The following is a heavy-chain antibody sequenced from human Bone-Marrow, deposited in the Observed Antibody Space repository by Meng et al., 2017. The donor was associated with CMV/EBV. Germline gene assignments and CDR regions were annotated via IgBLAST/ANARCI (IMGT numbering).Heavy chain of an antibody. Sequence: GSLRLSCTVSGGFISSSSYYWGWIRQPPGKGLEWIGSIYYSGSTYYTPSLKSRVTISVDTSKNQFSLKLSSVTAADTAVYYCARSVVDYGMDVWGQGTTVTVSS. CDR1: GGFISSSSYY. J-gene: IGHJ6*02. D-gene: IGHD2-21*01. V-gene: IGHV4-39*01. CDR2: IYYSGST. CDR3: ARSVVDYGMDV.